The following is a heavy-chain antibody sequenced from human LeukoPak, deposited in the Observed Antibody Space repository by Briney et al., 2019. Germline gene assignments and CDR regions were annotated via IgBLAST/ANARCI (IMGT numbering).Heavy chain of an antibody. CDR1: GFTFSSYV. V-gene: IGHV3-30*01. Sequence: SGGSLRLSCAASGFTFSSYVTHWVRQVPGKGLEWVALISNSGGEKNYAGSVKGRLTISRDNSKNTLYLHMNSLRTEDTAVYYCARDRHQMNFFDYWGQGTLVTVSP. CDR2: ISNSGGEK. CDR3: ARDRHQMNFFDY. D-gene: IGHD2-2*01. J-gene: IGHJ4*02.